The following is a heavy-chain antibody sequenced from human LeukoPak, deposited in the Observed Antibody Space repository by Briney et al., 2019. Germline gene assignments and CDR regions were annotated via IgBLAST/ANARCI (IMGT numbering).Heavy chain of an antibody. V-gene: IGHV4-59*08. D-gene: IGHD1-26*01. CDR1: GGSISSYY. CDR2: IYYSGST. CDR3: ARVTDSGSYS. Sequence: SETLSLTCTVSGGSISSYYWSWIRQPPGKGLEWIGYIYYSGSTNYNPSLKSRVAISIDTSKKQFSLQLNSVTAADTAVYYCARVTDSGSYSWGQGTLVTVSS. J-gene: IGHJ4*02.